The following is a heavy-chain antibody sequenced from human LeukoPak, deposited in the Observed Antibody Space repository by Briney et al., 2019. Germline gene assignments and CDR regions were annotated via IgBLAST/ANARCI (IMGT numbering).Heavy chain of an antibody. V-gene: IGHV3-7*03. D-gene: IGHD6-13*01. CDR2: IKQDGSEK. CDR1: GFTFSSYW. J-gene: IGHJ4*02. Sequence: GGSLRLSCAASGFTFSSYWMSWVRQAPGKGLEWVANIKQDGSEKYYVDSVKGRFTISRDNAKNPLYLQMNSLRAEDTAVYYCARGHRSSWFLGYYFDYWGQGTLVTVSS. CDR3: ARGHRSSWFLGYYFDY.